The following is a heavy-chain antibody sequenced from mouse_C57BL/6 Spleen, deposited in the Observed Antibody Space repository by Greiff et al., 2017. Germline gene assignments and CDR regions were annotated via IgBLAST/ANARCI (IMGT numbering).Heavy chain of an antibody. CDR2: INPNNGGT. CDR3: ARWKIVGYCGCFDV. CDR1: GYTFTDYN. J-gene: IGHJ1*03. Sequence: DVKLVESGPELVKPGASVKIPCKASGYTFTDYNMDWVKQSHGKSLEWIGDINPNNGGTIYNQKFKGKATLTVDKSSSTAYMALRSLTSEDTAVYYCARWKIVGYCGCFDVWGTGTTVTVSS. D-gene: IGHD2-3*01. V-gene: IGHV1-18*01.